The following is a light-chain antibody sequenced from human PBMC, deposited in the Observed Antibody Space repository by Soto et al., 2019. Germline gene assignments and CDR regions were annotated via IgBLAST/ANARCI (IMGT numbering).Light chain of an antibody. Sequence: IQRTQPPSSLSASVGYRVTITCQASQDIRNSLNWYQQKPGRAPKLLIYDASNVETGVPSRFIGTGSGTHFSFSIRSMKPEDFATYYCQQYDYIVTFGQGTRLEIK. CDR1: QDIRNS. J-gene: IGKJ5*01. CDR2: DAS. CDR3: QQYDYIVT. V-gene: IGKV1-33*01.